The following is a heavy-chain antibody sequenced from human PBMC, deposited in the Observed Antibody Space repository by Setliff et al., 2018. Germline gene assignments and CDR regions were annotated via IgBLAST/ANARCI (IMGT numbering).Heavy chain of an antibody. J-gene: IGHJ4*02. D-gene: IGHD6-19*01. CDR1: GLMFDKAW. CDR3: STLISGADY. V-gene: IGHV3-15*01. Sequence: GGSLRLSCATSGLMFDKAWMTWVRQAPGKGLEWIGRIKGTSEGGTTDYAAPASGRFTISRDESKDTLWLQMDNLKIEDTGTYYCSTLISGADYWGQGTEVTVSS. CDR2: IKGTSEGGTT.